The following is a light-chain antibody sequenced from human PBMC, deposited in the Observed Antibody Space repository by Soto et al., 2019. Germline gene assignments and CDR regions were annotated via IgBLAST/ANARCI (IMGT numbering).Light chain of an antibody. CDR3: QQSYSKPIT. V-gene: IGKV3D-15*01. CDR1: QSVNIH. Sequence: IVMTQSPATLSVSPGERATLSCRASQSVNIHLAWYQQKPGQAPRLLIYGASARATGIPAKFSGSGSGTDFTLTISSLQPEDFATYYCQQSYSKPITFGQGTRLEIK. J-gene: IGKJ5*01. CDR2: GAS.